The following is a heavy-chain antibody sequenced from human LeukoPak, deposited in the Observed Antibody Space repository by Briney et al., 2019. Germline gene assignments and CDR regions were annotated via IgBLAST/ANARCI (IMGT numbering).Heavy chain of an antibody. CDR1: GGTFSSYA. D-gene: IGHD2-2*02. CDR2: IIPIFGTA. J-gene: IGHJ4*02. CDR3: ARGNCSSTSCHNAGFDY. Sequence: ASVKVSCKASGGTFSSYAISWVRQAPGQGLEWMGGIIPIFGTANYAQKFQGRVTITADESTSTAYMELSSLRSEDTAVYYCARGNCSSTSCHNAGFDYWGQGTLVTVSS. V-gene: IGHV1-69*13.